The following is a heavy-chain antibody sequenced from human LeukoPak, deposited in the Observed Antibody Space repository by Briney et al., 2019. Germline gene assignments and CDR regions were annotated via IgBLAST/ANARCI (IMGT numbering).Heavy chain of an antibody. CDR3: ARAHNWKYGSFDF. V-gene: IGHV3-21*01. D-gene: IGHD1-7*01. J-gene: IGHJ4*02. Sequence: PGWSLRFFCAASGFTFSSYSMNWVRQAPGPGLEWVSSISSSSSYIYYADSVKGRFTISRDNAKNSLYLQMNSLRAEDTAVYYCARAHNWKYGSFDFWGQGTLVTVSS. CDR2: ISSSSSYI. CDR1: GFTFSSYS.